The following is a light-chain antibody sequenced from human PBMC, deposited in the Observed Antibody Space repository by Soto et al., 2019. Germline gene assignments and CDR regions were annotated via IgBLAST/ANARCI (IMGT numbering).Light chain of an antibody. V-gene: IGKV1-27*01. Sequence: DIQMTQSPSSLSASVGDRVTITCRASQGISNYLAWYQQKPRKVPKLLIYAASTLQSGVPSRLSGSGSGTDFTLTISSLEPEDFAVYYCQQRSNWITFGQGTRLEIK. CDR3: QQRSNWIT. J-gene: IGKJ5*01. CDR2: AAS. CDR1: QGISNY.